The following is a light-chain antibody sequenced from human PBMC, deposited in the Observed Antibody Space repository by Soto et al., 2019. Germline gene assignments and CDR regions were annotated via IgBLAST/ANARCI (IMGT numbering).Light chain of an antibody. CDR1: QSVTSN. CDR3: QQYNNWPTFA. CDR2: GAS. Sequence: EIVMTQSPATLSVSPGERATLSCRASQSVTSNLAWYQQKPGQAPRLLIYGASTRATGIPARFSGSGSGTGFTLALSSLQSEDFAVYYCQQYNNWPTFAFGPGTKVDIK. J-gene: IGKJ3*01. V-gene: IGKV3-15*01.